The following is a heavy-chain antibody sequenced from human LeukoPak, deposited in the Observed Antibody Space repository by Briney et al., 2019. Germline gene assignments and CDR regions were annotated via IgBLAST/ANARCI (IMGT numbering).Heavy chain of an antibody. CDR1: GFTFSSYA. Sequence: PGGSLRLSCEASGFTFSSYALSWVRQAPGKGLEWVSAICGSGGTTHYADSVKGRFTISRDNSKNTLYLQMNSLRAEDTAVYYCAKDGNSYYYNTRDASYKWGQGTRVTVSS. D-gene: IGHD3-10*01. V-gene: IGHV3-23*01. CDR2: ICGSGGTT. J-gene: IGHJ4*02. CDR3: AKDGNSYYYNTRDASYK.